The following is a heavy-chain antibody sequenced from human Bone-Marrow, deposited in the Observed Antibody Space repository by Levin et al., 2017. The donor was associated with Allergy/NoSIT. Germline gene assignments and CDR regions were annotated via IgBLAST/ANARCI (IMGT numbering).Heavy chain of an antibody. V-gene: IGHV5-51*01. CDR2: ICPRDSEA. J-gene: IGHJ6*02. CDR1: GYIFPDKC. D-gene: IGHD2-21*01. Sequence: KVSCQASGYIFPDKCIGWVRQMPGKGLEWMGIICPRDSEATYSPSFQDQVTISADKSNNAAHLQWSSLTASDTAKYYCGTLGVEACGRATRHGLDVWGQGTPVIVSS. CDR3: GTLGVEACGRATRHGLDV.